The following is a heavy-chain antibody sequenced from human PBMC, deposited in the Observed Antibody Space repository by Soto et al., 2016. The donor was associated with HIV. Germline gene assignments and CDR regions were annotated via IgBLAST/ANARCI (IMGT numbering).Heavy chain of an antibody. V-gene: IGHV3-23*01. CDR1: GFTFSSYA. CDR2: ISGSGGST. J-gene: IGHJ4*02. CDR3: AKETLLGWELLPHFEY. D-gene: IGHD1-26*01. Sequence: EVQLLESGGGLVQPGGSLRLSCAASGFTFSSYAMSWVRQAPGKGLEWVSAISGSGGSTYYADSVKGRFTISRDNSKNTLYLQMNSLRAEDTAVYYCAKETLLGWELLPHFEYWGQGTLVTVSS.